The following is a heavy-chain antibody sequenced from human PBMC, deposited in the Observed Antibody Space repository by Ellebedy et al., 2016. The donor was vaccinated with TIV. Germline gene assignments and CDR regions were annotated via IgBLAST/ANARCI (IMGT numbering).Heavy chain of an antibody. Sequence: AASVKVSCKASGYIFTNYDMNWVRQAPGQGLEWLGWNNTNTGIPTYAQGFTGRFVFSLDTPVSTAYLQISSLKAEDTAVYYCARRYSSSWYGVAGGYWGQGTLVTVSS. V-gene: IGHV7-4-1*02. CDR1: GYIFTNYD. J-gene: IGHJ4*02. CDR2: NNTNTGIP. D-gene: IGHD6-13*01. CDR3: ARRYSSSWYGVAGGY.